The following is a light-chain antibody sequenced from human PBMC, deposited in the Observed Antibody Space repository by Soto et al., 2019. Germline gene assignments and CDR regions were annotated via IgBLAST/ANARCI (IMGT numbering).Light chain of an antibody. Sequence: EIVLTQSPVTLSLSPGERATLCCRAIQSIASHLAWYQQKPGQAPRLLIHDASSRATGIPARFSGSGSGTDFTLTISSLEPEDFAVYYCQQRNNWPPSITFGLGTRLEIK. J-gene: IGKJ5*01. V-gene: IGKV3-11*01. CDR3: QQRNNWPPSIT. CDR2: DAS. CDR1: QSIASH.